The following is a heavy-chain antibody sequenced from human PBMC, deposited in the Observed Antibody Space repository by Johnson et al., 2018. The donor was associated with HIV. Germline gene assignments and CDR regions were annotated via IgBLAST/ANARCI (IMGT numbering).Heavy chain of an antibody. V-gene: IGHV3-30-3*01. Sequence: VQLVESGGGVVQPGRSLRLSCAASGFTFSSYAMHWVRQAPGKGLEWVAVISYDGSNQYYADSVKGRFTISRDNSKNTLYLQMNSLRAEDTAVYYCAKVYSSSVPAHGIWGQGTMVTVSS. CDR3: AKVYSSSVPAHGI. CDR1: GFTFSSYA. D-gene: IGHD6-6*01. CDR2: ISYDGSNQ. J-gene: IGHJ3*02.